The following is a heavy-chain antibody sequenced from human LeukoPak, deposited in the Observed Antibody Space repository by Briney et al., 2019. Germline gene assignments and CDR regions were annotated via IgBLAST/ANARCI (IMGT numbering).Heavy chain of an antibody. J-gene: IGHJ6*02. D-gene: IGHD2-2*01. Sequence: GSLRLSCAASGFTFSSYEMNWVRQAPGKGLEWVSYISSSGSTIYYADSVKGRFTIPRDNAKNSLYLQMNSLRAEDTAVYYCARGAYCSSTSCPTGYYGMDVWGQGTTVTVSS. V-gene: IGHV3-48*03. CDR2: ISSSGSTI. CDR1: GFTFSSYE. CDR3: ARGAYCSSTSCPTGYYGMDV.